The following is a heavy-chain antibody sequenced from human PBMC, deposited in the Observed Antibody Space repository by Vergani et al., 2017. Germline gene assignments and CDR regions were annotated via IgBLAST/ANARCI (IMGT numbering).Heavy chain of an antibody. Sequence: QVQLQQWGAGLLKPSETLSLTCAVYGGSFSGYYWSWIRQPPGKGLEWIGEINHSGSTNYNPSLKSRVTISVDTSKNQFSLKLSSVTAADTAVYYCASSPPSIYDYVWRSYRLDYWGQGTLVTVSS. J-gene: IGHJ4*02. CDR3: ASSPPSIYDYVWRSYRLDY. CDR2: INHSGST. CDR1: GGSFSGYY. V-gene: IGHV4-34*01. D-gene: IGHD3-16*02.